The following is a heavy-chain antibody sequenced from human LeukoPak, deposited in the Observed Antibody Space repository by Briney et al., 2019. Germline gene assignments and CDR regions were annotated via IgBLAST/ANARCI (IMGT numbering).Heavy chain of an antibody. J-gene: IGHJ4*02. Sequence: GRSLRLSCAASGFTFSTYAIHWVRLAPGKGLEWVTVISYDGSNKYYADSVKGRFTISRDNSKNTLYLQMNSLSAEDTAVYYCAKALQGYSGSYTLDYWGQGTLVTVSS. CDR3: AKALQGYSGSYTLDY. D-gene: IGHD1-26*01. CDR2: ISYDGSNK. V-gene: IGHV3-30*18. CDR1: GFTFSTYA.